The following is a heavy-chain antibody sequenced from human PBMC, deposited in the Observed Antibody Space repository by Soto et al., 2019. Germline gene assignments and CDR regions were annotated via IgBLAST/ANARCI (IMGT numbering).Heavy chain of an antibody. V-gene: IGHV3-20*04. CDR2: INWNGGST. D-gene: IGHD2-2*01. CDR1: GFSFDDYG. Sequence: GGSLGLSCAASGFSFDDYGMRWVRQAPGKGLEWVSGINWNGGSTGYADSVKGRFTISRDNAKNSLYLQMNSLRAEDTALYYCARDQGYCSSTRCYYYGMDVWGQGTTVTVSS. J-gene: IGHJ6*02. CDR3: ARDQGYCSSTRCYYYGMDV.